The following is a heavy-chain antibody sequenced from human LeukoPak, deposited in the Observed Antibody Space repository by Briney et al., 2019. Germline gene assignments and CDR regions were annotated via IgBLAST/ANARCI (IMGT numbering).Heavy chain of an antibody. CDR3: ARVDTTYYYMDV. V-gene: IGHV4-34*01. CDR2: INHSGST. J-gene: IGHJ6*03. Sequence: SETLSLTCAVYGGSFSGYYWSWIRQPPGKGLEWIGEINHSGSTNYNPSLKSRVTISVDTSKNQFSLKLSSVTAADTDVYYCARVDTTYYYMDVWGKGTTVTVSS. D-gene: IGHD5-18*01. CDR1: GGSFSGYY.